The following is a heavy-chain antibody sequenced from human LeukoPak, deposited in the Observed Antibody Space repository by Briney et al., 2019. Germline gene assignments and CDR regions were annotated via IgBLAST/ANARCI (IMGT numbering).Heavy chain of an antibody. CDR1: GFRFHNYW. Sequence: GGSLRLSCALSGFRFHNYWLTWVRQAPAKGLEGVAKIKHDGSGTSYLDSVKRRFTISGDNARNLLSLQMSGLRVEDAAVYYCARAREITVTGTDYFDSWGQGTLVTVSS. CDR2: IKHDGSGT. V-gene: IGHV3-7*01. CDR3: ARAREITVTGTDYFDS. J-gene: IGHJ4*02. D-gene: IGHD6-19*01.